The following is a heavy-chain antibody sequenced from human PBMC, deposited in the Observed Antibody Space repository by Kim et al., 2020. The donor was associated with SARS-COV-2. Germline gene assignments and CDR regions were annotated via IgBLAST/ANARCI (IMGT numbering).Heavy chain of an antibody. Sequence: GESLKISCKGSGYSFTSYWIGWVRQMPGKGLEWMGIIYPCDSDTRYSPSFQGQVTLSADKSISTAYLQWSSLKASDTALYYCSRHKSPAGHSHYYYGMDGWGQGTTVTVSS. CDR2: IYPCDSDT. D-gene: IGHD2-2*01. CDR1: GYSFTSYW. J-gene: IGHJ6*02. V-gene: IGHV5-51*01. CDR3: SRHKSPAGHSHYYYGMDG.